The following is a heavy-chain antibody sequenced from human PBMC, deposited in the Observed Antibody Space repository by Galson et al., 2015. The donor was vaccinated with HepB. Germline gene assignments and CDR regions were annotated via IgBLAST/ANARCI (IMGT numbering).Heavy chain of an antibody. CDR1: GYSFGSYW. CDR2: NDPSDSEG. CDR3: ARHKRSSAIYDTSGYYYGLDY. V-gene: IGHV5-10-1*01. Sequence: QSGAEVKKPGESLRISCTGSGYSFGSYWISWVRQMPGKGLEWMGRNDPSDSEGNYSPSFQGRVTISADKSLNTAYLQWSSLKASDTAMYYCARHKRSSAIYDTSGYYYGLDYWGQGTLVTVSS. J-gene: IGHJ4*02. D-gene: IGHD3-22*01.